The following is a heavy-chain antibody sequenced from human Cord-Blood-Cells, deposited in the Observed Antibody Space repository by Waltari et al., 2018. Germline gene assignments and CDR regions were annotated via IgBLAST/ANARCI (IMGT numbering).Heavy chain of an antibody. Sequence: QVQLVESGGGVVQPGRSLRLSCAASGFTFSSYAMHWVRQAPGKGLEWVAVISYDGSNKYYADSVKGRFTISRDNSKNTLYLQMNSLRAEDTAVYYCARDKSSWYYYYYYMDVWGKGTTVTVSS. CDR1: GFTFSSYA. J-gene: IGHJ6*03. CDR2: ISYDGSNK. V-gene: IGHV3-30*04. D-gene: IGHD6-13*01. CDR3: ARDKSSWYYYYYYMDV.